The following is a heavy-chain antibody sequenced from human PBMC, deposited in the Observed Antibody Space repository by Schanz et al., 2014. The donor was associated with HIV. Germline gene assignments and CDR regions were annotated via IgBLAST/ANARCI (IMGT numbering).Heavy chain of an antibody. CDR2: IYYDGTNK. CDR1: GFSFRTFG. V-gene: IGHV3-33*01. J-gene: IGHJ4*02. D-gene: IGHD3-10*01. Sequence: QVQLVESGGGVVQPGRSLRLSCVASGFSFRTFGMHWVRQPPGKGLEWVAHIYYDGTNKYYTDSVKGRFTISRDNSKNTLYLQMNSLRAEDTSVYYCARGFQGFDYWGQGTLVTVSS. CDR3: ARGFQGFDY.